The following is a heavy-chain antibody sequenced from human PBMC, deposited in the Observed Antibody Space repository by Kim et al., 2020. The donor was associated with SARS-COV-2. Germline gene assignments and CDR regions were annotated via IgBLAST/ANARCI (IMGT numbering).Heavy chain of an antibody. CDR1: GGTFSSYA. CDR3: ARAQGSGYCTGGVCSNHLHYYYGMDV. CDR2: IIPIFGTA. Sequence: SVKVSCKASGGTFSSYAISWVRQAPGQGLEWMGGIIPIFGTANYAQKFQGRVTITADESTSTAYMELSSLRSEDTAVYYCARAQGSGYCTGGVCSNHLHYYYGMDVWGQGTTVTVSS. J-gene: IGHJ6*02. V-gene: IGHV1-69*13. D-gene: IGHD2-8*02.